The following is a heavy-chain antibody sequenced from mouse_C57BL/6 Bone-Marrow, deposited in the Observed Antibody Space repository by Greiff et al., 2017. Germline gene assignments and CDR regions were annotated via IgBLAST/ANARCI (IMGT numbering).Heavy chain of an antibody. CDR1: GYSITSGYY. CDR2: RSYDGSN. J-gene: IGHJ2*01. Sequence: EVKLQESGPGLVKPSQSLSLTCSVTGYSITSGYYWNWIRQFPGNKLEWMGYRSYDGSNNYNPSLKNRSSIPRDTSKNQFFLKLNSVTTEDTATYYCARGHGSSWGQGTTLTVSS. D-gene: IGHD1-1*01. V-gene: IGHV3-6*01. CDR3: ARGHGSS.